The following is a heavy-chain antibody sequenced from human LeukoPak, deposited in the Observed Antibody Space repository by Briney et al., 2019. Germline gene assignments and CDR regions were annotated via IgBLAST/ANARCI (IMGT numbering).Heavy chain of an antibody. Sequence: GASVTVSFKASGGTFISYAISWVRQAPGQGLEWMGGIIPIFGTANYAQKFQGRVTITADKSTSTAYMELSSLRSEDTAVYYCARGRIAVAEVDYWGQGTLVTVSS. CDR3: ARGRIAVAEVDY. D-gene: IGHD6-19*01. J-gene: IGHJ4*02. CDR1: GGTFISYA. CDR2: IIPIFGTA. V-gene: IGHV1-69*06.